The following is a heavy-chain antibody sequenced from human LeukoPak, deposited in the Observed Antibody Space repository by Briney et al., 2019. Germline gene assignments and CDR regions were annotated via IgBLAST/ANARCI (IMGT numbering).Heavy chain of an antibody. D-gene: IGHD3-22*01. V-gene: IGHV4-4*07. CDR3: ARQLSGSYYYDSSGYRTEFDP. CDR2: IYTSGST. CDR1: GGSISSYY. J-gene: IGHJ5*02. Sequence: SETLSLTCTVSGGSISSYYWSWIRQPAGKGLEWIGRIYTSGSTNYNPSLKSRVTMSVDTSKNQFSLKLSSVTAADTAVYYCARQLSGSYYYDSSGYRTEFDPWGQGTLVTVSS.